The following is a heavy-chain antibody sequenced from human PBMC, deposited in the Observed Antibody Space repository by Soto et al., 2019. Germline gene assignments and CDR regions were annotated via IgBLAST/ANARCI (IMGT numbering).Heavy chain of an antibody. Sequence: QVQLVQSGAEVKKPGSSVKVSCKASGGTFSSYAISWVRQAPGQGLEWMGGIIPIFGTANYAQKFQGRVTITADESTSTAYMELSSLRSEDTAVYYCARQRGLLLRLTHSYYFDYWGQGTLVTVSS. CDR3: ARQRGLLLRLTHSYYFDY. J-gene: IGHJ4*02. CDR1: GGTFSSYA. V-gene: IGHV1-69*12. D-gene: IGHD2-15*01. CDR2: IIPIFGTA.